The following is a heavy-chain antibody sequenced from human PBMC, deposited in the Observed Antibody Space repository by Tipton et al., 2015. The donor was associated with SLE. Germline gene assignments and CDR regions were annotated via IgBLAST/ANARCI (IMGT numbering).Heavy chain of an antibody. CDR2: IYHSGST. CDR3: ARGSGTYYSYYYMDV. D-gene: IGHD1-26*01. V-gene: IGHV4-59*01. CDR1: GGSLSNYY. J-gene: IGHJ6*03. Sequence: LRLSCTVSGGSLSNYYWNWIRQPPGRGLEWIGCIYHSGSTSYSPSLESRVTISVDTSKNQSSLKMTSVTAADTAVYYCARGSGTYYSYYYMDVWGKGTTVTVSS.